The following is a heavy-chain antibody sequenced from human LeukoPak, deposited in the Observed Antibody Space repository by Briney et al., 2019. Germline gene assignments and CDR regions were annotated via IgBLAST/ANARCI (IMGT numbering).Heavy chain of an antibody. Sequence: EGSLRLSCAVSGTTVSSHYMSWVRQAPGKGLEWVSVIYSGGSTYYANSVKGRFTISRDTSKNTLYLQVNIMRPEDTAVYYCAREQWLDYWGQGTLVTVSS. V-gene: IGHV3-66*01. CDR2: IYSGGST. D-gene: IGHD6-19*01. CDR3: AREQWLDY. CDR1: GTTVSSHY. J-gene: IGHJ4*02.